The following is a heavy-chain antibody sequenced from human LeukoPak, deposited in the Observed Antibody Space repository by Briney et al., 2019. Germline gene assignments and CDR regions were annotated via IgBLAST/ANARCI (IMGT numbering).Heavy chain of an antibody. D-gene: IGHD3-10*01. CDR3: ARGGYYGSGYYFDY. V-gene: IGHV3-11*01. CDR1: GFTFSDCY. CDR2: ITSSGFTT. J-gene: IGHJ4*02. Sequence: GESLRLSCAASGFTFSDCYMSWIRQAPGKGLEWVSYITSSGFTTYYADSVKGRFTISRDNAKNSVSLQMDSLRAEDTAVYYCARGGYYGSGYYFDYWGQGTLVTVSS.